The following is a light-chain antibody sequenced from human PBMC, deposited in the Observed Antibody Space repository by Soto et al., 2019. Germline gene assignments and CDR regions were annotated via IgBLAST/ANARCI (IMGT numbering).Light chain of an antibody. V-gene: IGKV1-9*01. CDR1: QGISNY. J-gene: IGKJ3*01. Sequence: ILLTQSPSSLSASIGDRVTITCRASQGISNYLAWYQQKPGKAPKLLIYGAVTLPSGVPSRFSGSGSGTDFTLTISSLQPDDLATYYCQQLNNFPPFTFGPGTKVDLK. CDR3: QQLNNFPPFT. CDR2: GAV.